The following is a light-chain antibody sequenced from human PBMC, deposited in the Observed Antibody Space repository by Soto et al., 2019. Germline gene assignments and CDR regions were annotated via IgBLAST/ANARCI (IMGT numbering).Light chain of an antibody. V-gene: IGKV3-15*01. Sequence: EIVMTQSPATLSVSPGERATLSCRASQSVSSKLAWYQQRPGQAPRLLIYGASTRATGIPARFSGSGSGTEFTLTLSSLQSEDFAVYYCQQYNNWPPITFGPGTKVDIK. CDR1: QSVSSK. CDR2: GAS. CDR3: QQYNNWPPIT. J-gene: IGKJ3*01.